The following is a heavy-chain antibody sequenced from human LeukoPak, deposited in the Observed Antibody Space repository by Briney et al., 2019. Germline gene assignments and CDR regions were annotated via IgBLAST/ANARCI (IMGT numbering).Heavy chain of an antibody. CDR1: GYTFTSYY. Sequence: PGASVKVSCKASGYTFTSYYMHWVRQAPGQGLEWMGIINPSGGSTSYAQKFQGRVTMTRDTSTSTVYMELSSLRSEDTAVYYCARGQKRITIFGVVETKKNWFDPWGQGTLVTVSS. CDR2: INPSGGST. CDR3: ARGQKRITIFGVVETKKNWFDP. J-gene: IGHJ5*02. V-gene: IGHV1-46*01. D-gene: IGHD3-3*01.